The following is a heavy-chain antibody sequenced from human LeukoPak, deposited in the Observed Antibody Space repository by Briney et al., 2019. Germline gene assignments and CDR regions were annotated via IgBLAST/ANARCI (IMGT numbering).Heavy chain of an antibody. J-gene: IGHJ5*02. D-gene: IGHD5-18*01. CDR3: ARVGTASRLNWFDP. CDR1: GNSIDSAGYY. Sequence: PSETLSLTCSVSGNSIDSAGYYWAWIRQHPGKGLEWIGYVYYSGSTSYNPSLKSRVAISVDTSKNQISLDMTSVTAADTAVYYCARVGTASRLNWFDPWGQGTLVTVSS. V-gene: IGHV4-31*03. CDR2: VYYSGST.